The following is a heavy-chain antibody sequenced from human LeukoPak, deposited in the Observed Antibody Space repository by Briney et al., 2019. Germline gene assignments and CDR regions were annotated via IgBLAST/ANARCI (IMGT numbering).Heavy chain of an antibody. V-gene: IGHV3-33*01. Sequence: GGSLRLSCAASGFTFSNYVMHWVRQAPGKGPEWVAIIRHDGSNENYADFVKGRFTIFRDNSKKTLYLQMNSLRAEYTAVYYCARSRYNLDYWGQGTLVTVSS. D-gene: IGHD5-24*01. CDR2: IRHDGSNE. CDR1: GFTFSNYV. J-gene: IGHJ4*02. CDR3: ARSRYNLDY.